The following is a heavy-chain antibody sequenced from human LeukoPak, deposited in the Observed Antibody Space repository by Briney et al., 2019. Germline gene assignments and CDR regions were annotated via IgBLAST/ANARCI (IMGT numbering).Heavy chain of an antibody. D-gene: IGHD3-16*01. J-gene: IGHJ4*02. V-gene: IGHV3-11*04. CDR1: GFTFSDYY. CDR2: ISKTDSST. CDR3: ARVMGSYATDY. Sequence: GGSLRLSCTASGFTFSDYYMSWIRQAPGKGLAWVSYISKTDSSTNYADSVRGRFTISRDDAKSSLYLQMNSLRAEDTAVYYCARVMGSYATDYWGQGTLVTVSS.